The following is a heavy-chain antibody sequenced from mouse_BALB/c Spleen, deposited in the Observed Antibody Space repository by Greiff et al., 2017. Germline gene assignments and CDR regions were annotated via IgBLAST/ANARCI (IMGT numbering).Heavy chain of an antibody. Sequence: QVQLQQSGAELVRPGSSVKISCKASGYAFSSYWMNWVKQRPGQGLEWIGQIYPGDGDTNYNGKFKGKATLTADKSSSTAYMQLSSLTSEDSAVYFCARLGITTRYFDVWGAGTTVTVSS. CDR2: IYPGDGDT. V-gene: IGHV1-80*01. CDR3: ARLGITTRYFDV. D-gene: IGHD2-4*01. J-gene: IGHJ1*01. CDR1: GYAFSSYW.